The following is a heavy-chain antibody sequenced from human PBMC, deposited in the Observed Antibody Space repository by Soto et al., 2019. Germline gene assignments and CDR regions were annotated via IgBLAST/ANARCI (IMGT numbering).Heavy chain of an antibody. CDR1: GFTFSSYW. V-gene: IGHV3-74*01. CDR2: INSDGSST. Sequence: GGSLRLSCAASGFTFSSYWMHWVRQAPGKGLVWVSRINSDGSSTSYADSAKGRFTISRDNAKNTLYLQMNSLRAEDTAVYYCARDLHSGYDYYYGMDVWGQGTTVTVSS. J-gene: IGHJ6*02. D-gene: IGHD5-12*01. CDR3: ARDLHSGYDYYYGMDV.